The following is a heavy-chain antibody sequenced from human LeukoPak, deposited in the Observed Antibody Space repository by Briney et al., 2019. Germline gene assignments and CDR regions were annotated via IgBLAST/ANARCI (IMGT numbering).Heavy chain of an antibody. J-gene: IGHJ4*02. D-gene: IGHD3-10*01. V-gene: IGHV1-46*01. CDR3: ARDRGLNVCPSDY. CDR1: GYTFTSYY. CDR2: INPSGGST. Sequence: ASVKVSCKASGYTFTSYYMHWVRQAPGQGLEGMGIINPSGGSTSYAQKFQGRVTMTSDTSTSTVYMELSGLRSEDTAVYYCARDRGLNVCPSDYWGQGTLVIVSS.